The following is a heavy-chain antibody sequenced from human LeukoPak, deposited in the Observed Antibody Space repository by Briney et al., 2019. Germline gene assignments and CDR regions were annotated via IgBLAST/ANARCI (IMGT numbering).Heavy chain of an antibody. CDR3: ARSDYGDYVGPSPFDY. D-gene: IGHD4-17*01. Sequence: SETLSLTCTVSGGSISSYYRSWIRQPAGKGLEWIGRIYTSGSTNYNPSLKSRVTMSVDTSKNQFSLKLSSVTAADTAVYYCARSDYGDYVGPSPFDYWGQGTLVTVSS. J-gene: IGHJ4*02. V-gene: IGHV4-4*07. CDR2: IYTSGST. CDR1: GGSISSYY.